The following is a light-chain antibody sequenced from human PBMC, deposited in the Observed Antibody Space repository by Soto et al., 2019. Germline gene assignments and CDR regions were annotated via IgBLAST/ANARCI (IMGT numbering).Light chain of an antibody. CDR1: QVIDNY. CDR3: QKYHSAPWT. Sequence: DIQMTQSPSSLSASIGDRVTITCRASQVIDNYLAWYQQQPGKVPRLLIYVGSILQAGVPSRFTGSGSGTDFALTIPSLQPEDVAIYYCQKYHSAPWTFGQGTKVEI. J-gene: IGKJ1*01. CDR2: VGS. V-gene: IGKV1-27*01.